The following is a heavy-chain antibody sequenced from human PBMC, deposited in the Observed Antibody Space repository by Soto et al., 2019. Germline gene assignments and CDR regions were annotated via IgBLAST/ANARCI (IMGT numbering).Heavy chain of an antibody. J-gene: IGHJ3*02. V-gene: IGHV5-51*01. CDR1: VYSFTSYW. CDR2: IYPGDSDT. CDR3: ERPGHEGAFDI. Sequence: XESLKISLQGSVYSFTSYWLVWVRQMPGKGLEWMGIIYPGDSDTRYSPSFQGQVTISADKSISTAYLQWSSLKASDTAMYYCERPGHEGAFDIWGQGTMVTVSS.